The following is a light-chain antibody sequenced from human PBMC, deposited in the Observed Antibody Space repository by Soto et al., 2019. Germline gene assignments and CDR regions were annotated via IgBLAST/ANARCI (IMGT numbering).Light chain of an antibody. Sequence: QSVLTQPPSASGSPGQSVTISCTGTSSEVGAYNYVSWYQQLPGKAPKLIIYEVSKRPSGVPDRFSGSKSGNTASLTVSGLQAEYEADYYCTSYAGTYSFFYVFGTGTKVTVL. CDR2: EVS. CDR1: SSEVGAYNY. V-gene: IGLV2-8*01. CDR3: TSYAGTYSFFYV. J-gene: IGLJ1*01.